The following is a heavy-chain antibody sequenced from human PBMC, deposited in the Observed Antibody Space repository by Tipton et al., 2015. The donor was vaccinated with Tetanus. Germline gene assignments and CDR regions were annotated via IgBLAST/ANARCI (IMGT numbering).Heavy chain of an antibody. CDR2: IFYNGST. D-gene: IGHD3-3*01. J-gene: IGHJ1*01. CDR1: GSSISSYY. Sequence: TLSLTCSVSGSSISSYYWSWIRQPPGKGLEWVGYIFYNGSTKYNSSLQSRVAISVDTSRNQFSLKLSSVTAADTAVYYCARTSGYLYSSYWGQGTLVTVSS. CDR3: ARTSGYLYSSY. V-gene: IGHV4-59*12.